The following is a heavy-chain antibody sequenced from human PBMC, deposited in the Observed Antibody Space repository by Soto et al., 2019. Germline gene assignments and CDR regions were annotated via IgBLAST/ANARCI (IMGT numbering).Heavy chain of an antibody. V-gene: IGHV3-23*01. CDR2: ISGSGGST. J-gene: IGHJ6*02. CDR3: AKGRGSSTTRFYYYGMDV. CDR1: GFTFSSYA. Sequence: PGGSLSLSCAASGFTFSSYAMSWVRQAPGKGLEWVSAISGSGGSTYYADSVKGRFTISRDNSKNTLYLQMNSLRAEDTAVYYCAKGRGSSTTRFYYYGMDVWGQWTTVTVAS. D-gene: IGHD2-2*01.